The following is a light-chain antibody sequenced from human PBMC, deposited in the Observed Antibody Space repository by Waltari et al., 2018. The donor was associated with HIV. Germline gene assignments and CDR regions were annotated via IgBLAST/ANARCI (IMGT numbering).Light chain of an antibody. J-gene: IGKJ2*01. CDR2: LGS. Sequence: DIVMTQSPLSLPVTPGEPASISCRSSQSLLHSNGYNYLDWYLQKPGQSPQLLIYLGSNRASGVPDGFSGSGSGTDFTLKISRVEAEDVGVYYCMQALQTLGTFGQGTKLEIK. CDR3: MQALQTLGT. CDR1: QSLLHSNGYNY. V-gene: IGKV2-28*01.